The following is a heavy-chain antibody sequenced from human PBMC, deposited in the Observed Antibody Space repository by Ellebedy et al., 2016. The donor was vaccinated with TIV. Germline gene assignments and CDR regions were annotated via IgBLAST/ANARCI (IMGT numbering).Heavy chain of an antibody. CDR3: AREALGGYNWNYFDY. D-gene: IGHD1-20*01. CDR2: INHSGST. CDR1: GGSFSDYY. V-gene: IGHV4-34*01. J-gene: IGHJ4*02. Sequence: SETLSLXXAVYGGSFSDYYWSWIRQPPGKGLEWIGEINHSGSTNYNPSLKSRVTISVDTSKNQFSLKLSSVTAADTAVYYCAREALGGYNWNYFDYWGQGTLVTVSS.